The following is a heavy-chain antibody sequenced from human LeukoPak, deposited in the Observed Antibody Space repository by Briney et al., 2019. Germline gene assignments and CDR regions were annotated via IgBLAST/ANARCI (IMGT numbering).Heavy chain of an antibody. V-gene: IGHV4-4*02. Sequence: SGTLSLTCAVSGGSISSSSWWSWVRQPPGQGLEWIGEIYHSGSTNYNPSLKSRVTISVDKSKNQFSLKLSSVTAADTAVYYCARDKGSPYDSSGYPDYYGMDVWGQGTTVTVSS. CDR1: GGSISSSSW. J-gene: IGHJ6*02. D-gene: IGHD3-22*01. CDR3: ARDKGSPYDSSGYPDYYGMDV. CDR2: IYHSGST.